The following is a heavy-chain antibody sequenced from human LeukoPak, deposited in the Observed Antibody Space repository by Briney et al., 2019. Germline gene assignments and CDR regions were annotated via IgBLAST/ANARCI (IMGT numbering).Heavy chain of an antibody. CDR1: GGSIGSGGYY. J-gene: IGHJ4*02. V-gene: IGHV4-31*03. CDR3: GRESDCGDGN. D-gene: IGHD4-17*01. Sequence: SETLSLTCTVSGGSIGSGGYYWSWIRQHPGKGLEWIGYIYYSGSTYYNPSLKSRVTVSVDTSKNQFSLKLSSVTAADTAVYYCGRESDCGDGNWGQGTLVTVSA. CDR2: IYYSGST.